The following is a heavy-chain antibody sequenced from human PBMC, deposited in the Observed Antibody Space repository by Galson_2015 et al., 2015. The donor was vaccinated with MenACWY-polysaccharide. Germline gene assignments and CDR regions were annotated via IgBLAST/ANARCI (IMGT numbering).Heavy chain of an antibody. CDR3: AREPTYSGSFGWFDT. CDR2: MSSNGGA. Sequence: ETLSLTCTVSGASVSSGTDYWSWLRQPPGKGLEWIGFMSSNGGANRNPSLKSRVTISIDTSKNQFSLRLNSVTAADTAMYYCAREPTYSGSFGWFDTWGQGTLVTVSP. V-gene: IGHV4-61*01. D-gene: IGHD1-26*01. CDR1: GASVSSGTDY. J-gene: IGHJ5*02.